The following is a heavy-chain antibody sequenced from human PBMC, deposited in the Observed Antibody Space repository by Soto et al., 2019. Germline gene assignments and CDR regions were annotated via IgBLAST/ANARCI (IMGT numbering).Heavy chain of an antibody. CDR2: IYPRDSHA. Sequence: PGESLKISRTGSGYRFTNYWIGWVPQMPGKGLELMGIIYPRDSHAIYRPSFPGQVTMSADKSISTAYPQWSSLKASDTAMYYCARPYSGGPNDPFDVWGQGTMVTVSS. V-gene: IGHV5-51*01. D-gene: IGHD1-26*01. CDR1: GYRFTNYW. J-gene: IGHJ3*01. CDR3: ARPYSGGPNDPFDV.